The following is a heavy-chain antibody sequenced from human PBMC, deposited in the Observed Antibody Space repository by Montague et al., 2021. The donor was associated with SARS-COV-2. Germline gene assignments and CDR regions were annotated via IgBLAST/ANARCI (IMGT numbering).Heavy chain of an antibody. V-gene: IGHV4-59*08. D-gene: IGHD3-9*01. CDR2: VSDSGS. CDR3: ARHRKDYDILTGYSTSFYYDMDV. Sequence: SETLSLTCTVSGGSNSRYYWSWIRQPPGKGLEWIGYVSDSGSDYXPSLKSRVSISVDTSKKLLSLSLSSVTAADTAIYYCARHRKDYDILTGYSTSFYYDMDVWGRGTTVTVSS. CDR1: GGSNSRYY. J-gene: IGHJ6*02.